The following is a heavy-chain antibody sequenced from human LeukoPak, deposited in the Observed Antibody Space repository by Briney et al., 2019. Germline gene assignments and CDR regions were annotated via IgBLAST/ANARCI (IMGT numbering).Heavy chain of an antibody. V-gene: IGHV1-18*01. D-gene: IGHD2-15*01. Sequence: ASVKVSCKASGYTFTSYGISWVRQAPGQGLEWMGWISAYNGNTNYAQKLQGRVTMTTDTSTSTAYMELRSLRSDDTAVYYCARDPQGYCSGGSCGWFDLWGQGTLVTVSS. CDR3: ARDPQGYCSGGSCGWFDL. CDR2: ISAYNGNT. J-gene: IGHJ5*02. CDR1: GYTFTSYG.